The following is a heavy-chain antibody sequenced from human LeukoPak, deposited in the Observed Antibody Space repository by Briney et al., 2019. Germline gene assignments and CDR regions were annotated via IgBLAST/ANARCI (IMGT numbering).Heavy chain of an antibody. CDR2: ISYDGSNK. CDR3: AKGSGFKLRFLEWFLDY. V-gene: IGHV3-30*18. Sequence: PGRSLRLSCAASGFTFSSYGMHWVRQAPGKGLEWVAVISYDGSNKYYADSVKGRFTISRDNSKNTLYLQMNSLRAEDTAVYHCAKGSGFKLRFLEWFLDYWGQGTLVTVSS. D-gene: IGHD3-3*01. CDR1: GFTFSSYG. J-gene: IGHJ4*02.